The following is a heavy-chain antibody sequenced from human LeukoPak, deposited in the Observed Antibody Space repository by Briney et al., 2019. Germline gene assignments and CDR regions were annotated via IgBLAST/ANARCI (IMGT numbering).Heavy chain of an antibody. CDR3: ATGDEDSPMNFYH. Sequence: GGSLRLTCAASGVVFEESTMHWVRQAPGKGLEWVSLINWDGGTTHYAGSVKGRFTISRDNSKNSLYLQLNSLTSDDTALYYCATGDEDSPMNFYHWGQGTLVTVSS. CDR2: INWDGGTT. J-gene: IGHJ4*02. D-gene: IGHD5-18*01. V-gene: IGHV3-43*01. CDR1: GVVFEEST.